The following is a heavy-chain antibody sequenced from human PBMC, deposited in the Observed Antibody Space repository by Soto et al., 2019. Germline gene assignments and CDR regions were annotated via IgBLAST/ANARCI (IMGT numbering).Heavy chain of an antibody. CDR2: IYYSGST. V-gene: IGHV4-59*01. CDR3: ARGYGDYVFDS. CDR1: GGSISSYY. Sequence: PSGTLSLTCTVSGGSISSYYWSWIRQPPGKGLEWIGYIYYSGSTNYNPSLKSRVTISVDTSKNQFSLKLSSVTAADTAVYYCARGYGDYVFDSWGQGTLVTVSS. D-gene: IGHD4-17*01. J-gene: IGHJ4*02.